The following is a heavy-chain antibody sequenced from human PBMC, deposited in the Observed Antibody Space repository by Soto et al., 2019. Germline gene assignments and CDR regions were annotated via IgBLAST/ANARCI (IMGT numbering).Heavy chain of an antibody. CDR1: VGSISSGDYY. Sequence: QVQLQESGPGLVKPSQTLSLTCTVSVGSISSGDYYWSWIRQPPGKGLEWMGYIYYSGSTYYNPSLKSRVTKPVDTSKNQFSLKLSSVTAADTAVYYCARANTSGWPFDYWGQGTLVTVSS. D-gene: IGHD6-19*01. J-gene: IGHJ4*02. CDR2: IYYSGST. CDR3: ARANTSGWPFDY. V-gene: IGHV4-30-4*01.